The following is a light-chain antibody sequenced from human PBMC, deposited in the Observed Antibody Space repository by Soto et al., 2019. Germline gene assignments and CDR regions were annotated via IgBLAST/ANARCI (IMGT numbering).Light chain of an antibody. CDR1: QSVSSN. CDR3: QQYNNWLIT. CDR2: GAS. J-gene: IGKJ5*01. Sequence: EIVMTQSPDTLSVSPGERATLSCRASQSVSSNLAWYQQKPGQAPRLLIDGASPRATSTPARFSGSGSGQEFTLTISSLQSEDFAVYYCQQYNNWLITFGQGTRLEIK. V-gene: IGKV3D-15*01.